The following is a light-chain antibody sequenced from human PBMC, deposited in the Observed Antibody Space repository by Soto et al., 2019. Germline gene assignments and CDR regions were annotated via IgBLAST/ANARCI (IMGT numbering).Light chain of an antibody. CDR1: SNDVGGYNF. V-gene: IGLV2-8*01. CDR2: EVT. Sequence: QSVLTQPPSASGSPGQSGTISCTGTSNDVGGYNFVSWYQHHPGKAPKLIISEVTKRPSGVPNRFSGSKSGNTASLTVSGLQAEDEADYYCNSYAGSNTYVFGTGTKGTVL. CDR3: NSYAGSNTYV. J-gene: IGLJ1*01.